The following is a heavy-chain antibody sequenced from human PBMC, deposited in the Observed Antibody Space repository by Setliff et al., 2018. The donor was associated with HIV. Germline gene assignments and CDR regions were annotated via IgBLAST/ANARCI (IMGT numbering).Heavy chain of an antibody. CDR3: AREGDGIDF. V-gene: IGHV4-39*02. Sequence: SETLSLTCTVSGGSISSSGPGYYWGWVRQPPGGGLEWIGSVYYSGSTYYNPSLRSRVTISVDTSKNQVSLRLTSMTAADTAVYYCAREGDGIDFWGQGTLVTVSS. D-gene: IGHD2-21*02. CDR2: VYYSGST. CDR1: GGSISSSGPGYY. J-gene: IGHJ4*02.